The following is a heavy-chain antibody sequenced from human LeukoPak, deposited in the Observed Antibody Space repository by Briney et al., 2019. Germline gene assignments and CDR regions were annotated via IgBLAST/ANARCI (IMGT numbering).Heavy chain of an antibody. J-gene: IGHJ4*02. CDR3: ARDHGEAAAGVFAPFDY. V-gene: IGHV1-18*01. CDR1: GYSFASFG. CDR2: ISAYNGNT. Sequence: ASVKVSCKASGYSFASFGNSWVRQAPGQGLEWMGWISAYNGNTHYAQNLQGRVTMTTDTSTSTAYMEPRTLRSDDTAVYYCARDHGEAAAGVFAPFDYWGQGTLVTVSS. D-gene: IGHD6-13*01.